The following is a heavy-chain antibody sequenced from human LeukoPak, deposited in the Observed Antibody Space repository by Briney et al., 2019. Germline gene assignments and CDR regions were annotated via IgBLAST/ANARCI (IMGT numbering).Heavy chain of an antibody. D-gene: IGHD1-26*01. Sequence: PGRSLRLSCAASGFTFSSYGMHWVRQAPGKGLEWVAVVWFDGSNKYYADSVKGRFTISRDNSKNTLCLQMNSLRAEDTAVYYCAKDIVVSSSAYGMDVWGQGTTVTVSS. CDR1: GFTFSSYG. CDR3: AKDIVVSSSAYGMDV. CDR2: VWFDGSNK. V-gene: IGHV3-33*06. J-gene: IGHJ6*02.